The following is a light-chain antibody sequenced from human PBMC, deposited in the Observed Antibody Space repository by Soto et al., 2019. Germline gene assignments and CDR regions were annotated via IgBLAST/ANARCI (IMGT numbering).Light chain of an antibody. Sequence: DIQMTQSPSSLSASIGDRVSFTCQASQDISKFLNWYQHKPGQAPSLLIYDASKSHFGVPSRFSGSGSGTVFILTISSLQPEDNVTYYSQQQQKRPFTFGLGTKVDVK. CDR2: DAS. CDR3: QQQQKRPFT. V-gene: IGKV1-33*01. J-gene: IGKJ3*01. CDR1: QDISKF.